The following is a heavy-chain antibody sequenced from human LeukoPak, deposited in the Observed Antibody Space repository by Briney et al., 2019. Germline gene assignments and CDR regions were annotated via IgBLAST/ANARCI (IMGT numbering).Heavy chain of an antibody. CDR3: ARVIIAAAGNWFDP. Sequence: SVKVSCKASGGTFSSYANSWVRQAPGQGVEWMGRIIPILGIANYAQKFQGRVTITADKSTSTAYMELSSLRSEDTAVYYCARVIIAAAGNWFDPWGQGTLVTVSS. D-gene: IGHD6-13*01. CDR2: IIPILGIA. V-gene: IGHV1-69*04. J-gene: IGHJ5*02. CDR1: GGTFSSYA.